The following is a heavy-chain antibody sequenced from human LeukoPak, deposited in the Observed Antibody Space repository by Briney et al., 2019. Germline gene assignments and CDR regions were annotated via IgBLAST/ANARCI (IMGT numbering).Heavy chain of an antibody. D-gene: IGHD3-22*01. CDR1: GGSCSDYC. CDR2: INDSGST. V-gene: IGHV4-34*01. J-gene: IGHJ4*02. CDR3: ARGPPGEFGTSGFYYNY. Sequence: PSETLSLTCAVYGGSCSDYCWSWIRQPPGKGLEWIGEINDSGSTNYNPSLTSRVTMSADKSKNQFSLTLSSVTAADTAVYYCARGPPGEFGTSGFYYNYWGQGTGVTVSS.